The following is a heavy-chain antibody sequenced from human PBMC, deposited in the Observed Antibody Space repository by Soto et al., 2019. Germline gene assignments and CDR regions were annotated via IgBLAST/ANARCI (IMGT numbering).Heavy chain of an antibody. Sequence: GASVKVSCKASGYIFTSYAIHWVRQAPGQSLEWMGWINAYNGNTKYAQKLQGRVTITTDTSTSTAYMELRSLRSDDTAVYYCARVPHYGDYDWFDPWGQGTLVTVSS. D-gene: IGHD4-17*01. J-gene: IGHJ5*02. CDR1: GYIFTSYA. CDR3: ARVPHYGDYDWFDP. V-gene: IGHV1-3*01. CDR2: INAYNGNT.